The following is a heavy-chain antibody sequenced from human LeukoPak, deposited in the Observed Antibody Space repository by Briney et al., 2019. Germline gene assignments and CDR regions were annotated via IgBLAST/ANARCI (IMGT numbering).Heavy chain of an antibody. D-gene: IGHD4-11*01. Sequence: PGGSLRLSCAGSGFTFRSYGMSWVRQPPGKGLEWVSTISGSGGSTHYAGSVKGRFTISRDNSKNTLYLQMNSLRAEDTAVYYCAKDSVTTSYYYGMDVWGQGTTVTVSS. CDR2: ISGSGGST. J-gene: IGHJ6*02. V-gene: IGHV3-23*01. CDR3: AKDSVTTSYYYGMDV. CDR1: GFTFRSYG.